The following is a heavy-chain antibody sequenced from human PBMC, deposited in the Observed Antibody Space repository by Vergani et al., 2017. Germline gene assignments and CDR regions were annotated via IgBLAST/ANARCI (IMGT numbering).Heavy chain of an antibody. Sequence: QVPLVQSGAEVKKPGASVKVSCKASGYTFTDYFMHWVRQAPGQGLEWMGWINPNSGGTNYAQKFQGRVTMTRDTSISTAYMELSNLRSDDTAVYYCARVGTSYNRDYFDCWGEGTLVTVSS. CDR3: ARVGTSYNRDYFDC. V-gene: IGHV1-2*02. J-gene: IGHJ4*02. CDR1: GYTFTDYF. D-gene: IGHD2-2*01. CDR2: INPNSGGT.